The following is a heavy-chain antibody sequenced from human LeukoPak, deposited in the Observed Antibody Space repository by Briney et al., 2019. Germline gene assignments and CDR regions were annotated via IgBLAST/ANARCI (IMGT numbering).Heavy chain of an antibody. V-gene: IGHV3-64D*06. CDR2: ISSNGGST. CDR3: VKDYYGSGSYSTDY. CDR1: GFTFSSYA. Sequence: GGSLRLTCSASGFTFSSYAMHWVRQAPGKGLEYVSAISSNGGSTYYADSVKGRFTISRDNSKNTLYLQMSSLRAEDTAVYYCVKDYYGSGSYSTDYWGQGTLVTVSS. D-gene: IGHD3-10*01. J-gene: IGHJ4*02.